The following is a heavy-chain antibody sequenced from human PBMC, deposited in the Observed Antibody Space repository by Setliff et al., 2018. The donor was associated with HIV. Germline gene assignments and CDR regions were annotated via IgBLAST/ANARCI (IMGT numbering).Heavy chain of an antibody. CDR2: IYPADSDT. D-gene: IGHD3-22*01. J-gene: IGHJ5*02. CDR3: ARDMMYHYDRSGSFGYFGP. Sequence: GESLKISCKGSGYNFTSFWIAWVRQMPGKGLEWMGIIYPADSDTRYSPSFQGQVTISADKSISTAFLQWRSLKASDTAIYYCARDMMYHYDRSGSFGYFGPWGQGTQVTVSS. V-gene: IGHV5-51*01. CDR1: GYNFTSFW.